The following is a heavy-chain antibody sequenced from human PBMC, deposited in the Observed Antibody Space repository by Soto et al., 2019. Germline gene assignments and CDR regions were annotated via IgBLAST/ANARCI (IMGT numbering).Heavy chain of an antibody. CDR3: ARIYDSSGYYYVSAFDF. CDR2: IYYSAST. V-gene: IGHV4-31*03. Sequence: SETLSLPCPVSGCSFSSSGYCGSWIRQHPGEGLEWIGYIYYSASTYYNPSLKSRVTISVDTSKNQFSLKLSSVTAADTAVYYCARIYDSSGYYYVSAFDFWGQGTMVT. CDR1: GCSFSSSGYC. D-gene: IGHD3-22*01. J-gene: IGHJ3*01.